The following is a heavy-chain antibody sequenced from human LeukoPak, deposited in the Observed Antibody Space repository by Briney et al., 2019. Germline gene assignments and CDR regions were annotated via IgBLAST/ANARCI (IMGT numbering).Heavy chain of an antibody. D-gene: IGHD3/OR15-3a*01. Sequence: SETLSLTCSVSDGSIRTYYWSWIRQSPGQGLEWIGNIYYRGDINYNPSLKSRVIISIDTSKNQFSLKMTSLTAADTAVYYCATNKDWAEADWGQGTLVIVSS. CDR1: DGSIRTYY. J-gene: IGHJ4*02. CDR3: ATNKDWAEAD. CDR2: IYYRGDI. V-gene: IGHV4-59*03.